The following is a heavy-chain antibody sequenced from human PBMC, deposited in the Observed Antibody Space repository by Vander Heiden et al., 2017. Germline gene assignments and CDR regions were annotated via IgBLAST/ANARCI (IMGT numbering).Heavy chain of an antibody. CDR3: ARESRATYWYFDL. CDR1: GFTLRNSW. CDR2: IKSDGSST. D-gene: IGHD5-12*01. J-gene: IGHJ2*01. Sequence: EVQLVEPGGGLVQPGGSLRLPCAAPGFTLRNSWMPWARQAPGKGVVWVSRIKSDGSSTYYADSVKGRFTVSRDNDKNTLYMEMNSLRVGDTAVYYCARESRATYWYFDLWGRGTLVTVSS. V-gene: IGHV3-74*01.